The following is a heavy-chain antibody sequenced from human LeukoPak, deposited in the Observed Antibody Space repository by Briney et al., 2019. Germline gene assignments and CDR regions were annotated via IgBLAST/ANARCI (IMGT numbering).Heavy chain of an antibody. CDR1: GYTFTGYY. Sequence: ASVKVSCKASGYTFTGYYMHWVRQAPGQGIEWMGWINPNSGGTNYAQKFQGRVTMTRDTSISTAYMELSRLRSDDTAVYYCARENVYSSSSGSNWFDPWGQGTLVTVSS. V-gene: IGHV1-2*02. CDR3: ARENVYSSSSGSNWFDP. CDR2: INPNSGGT. D-gene: IGHD6-6*01. J-gene: IGHJ5*02.